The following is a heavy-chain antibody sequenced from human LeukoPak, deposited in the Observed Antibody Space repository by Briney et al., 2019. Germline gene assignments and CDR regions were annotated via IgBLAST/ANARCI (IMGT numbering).Heavy chain of an antibody. J-gene: IGHJ6*03. CDR1: GFTFSSYA. CDR2: ISGGGGST. Sequence: GGSLRLSCAASGFTFSSYAMSWARQAPEKGQEWVSAISGGGGSTYYADSVKGRFTISRNNSKNTLYLQMNSLRAEDTAVYYCAKFSVEFYYYYMDVWGKGTTVTVSS. D-gene: IGHD1-1*01. V-gene: IGHV3-23*01. CDR3: AKFSVEFYYYYMDV.